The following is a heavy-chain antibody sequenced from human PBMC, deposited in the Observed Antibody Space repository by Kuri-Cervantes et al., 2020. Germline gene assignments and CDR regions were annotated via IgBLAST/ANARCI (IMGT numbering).Heavy chain of an antibody. Sequence: SETLSLTCTLSGGSISSSSYYWGWILQPPGKGWEWIGSIYYSGTTYYNPSLKRRVTITVDTSKNQFSLKLSSVTAADTAVYYCARGFNGEVVVVAASSPGPSKSNYYGMDVWGQGTTVTVSS. CDR1: GGSISSSSYY. CDR2: IYYSGTT. J-gene: IGHJ6*02. V-gene: IGHV4-39*07. D-gene: IGHD2-15*01. CDR3: ARGFNGEVVVVAASSPGPSKSNYYGMDV.